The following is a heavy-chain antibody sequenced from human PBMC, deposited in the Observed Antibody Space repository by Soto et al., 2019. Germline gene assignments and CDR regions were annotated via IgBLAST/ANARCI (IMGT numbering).Heavy chain of an antibody. Sequence: PSETLSLTCAVSGGSISSGGYSWSWIRQPPGKGLEWIGYIYHSGSTYYNPSLKSRVTISVDTSKNQFSLKLSSVTAADTAVYYCARTAAAGAWFDPWGQGTLVTVSS. CDR3: ARTAAAGAWFDP. CDR2: IYHSGST. CDR1: GGSISSGGYS. D-gene: IGHD6-13*01. V-gene: IGHV4-30-2*01. J-gene: IGHJ5*02.